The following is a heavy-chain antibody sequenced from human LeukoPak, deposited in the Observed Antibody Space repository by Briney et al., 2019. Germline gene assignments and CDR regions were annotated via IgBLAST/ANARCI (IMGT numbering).Heavy chain of an antibody. D-gene: IGHD3-10*01. Sequence: GGSLRLSCAASGFTFSSYLMHWVRQAPGKGLEWVAVISYDGSNKYNADSVKGRFTISRDTSKNTLYLQMNSLRAEDTAVYYCARGGRFWFGEQTQLDYSGPGTLVTVSS. CDR3: ARGGRFWFGEQTQLDY. J-gene: IGHJ4*02. CDR2: ISYDGSNK. V-gene: IGHV3-30-3*01. CDR1: GFTFSSYL.